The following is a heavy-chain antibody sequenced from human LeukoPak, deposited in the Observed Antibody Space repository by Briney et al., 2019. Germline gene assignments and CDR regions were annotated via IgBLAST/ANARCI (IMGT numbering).Heavy chain of an antibody. D-gene: IGHD3-10*01. Sequence: PGGSLRLSCAASGFTFSSYAMSWVRQAPGKGLEWVALISYDGSIKYYADSVKGRFTISRDNSKNTLYLQMNSLRAEDTTVYYCARDRSCFGSTGTKYYYFMDVWGQGTTVTVSS. CDR2: ISYDGSIK. CDR3: ARDRSCFGSTGTKYYYFMDV. V-gene: IGHV3-30-3*01. CDR1: GFTFSSYA. J-gene: IGHJ6*02.